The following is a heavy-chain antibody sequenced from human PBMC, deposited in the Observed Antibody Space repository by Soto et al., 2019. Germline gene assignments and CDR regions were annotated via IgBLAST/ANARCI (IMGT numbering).Heavy chain of an antibody. CDR1: GGSISSSSYY. Sequence: PSETLSLTCTVSGGSISSSSYYWGWIRQPPGKGLEWIGSIYYSGSTYYNPSLKSRVTIPVDTSKNQFSLKLSSVTTADTAVYYCASGNTMVRGVMYFDYWGQGTLVTVSS. CDR3: ASGNTMVRGVMYFDY. V-gene: IGHV4-39*01. D-gene: IGHD3-10*01. CDR2: IYYSGST. J-gene: IGHJ4*02.